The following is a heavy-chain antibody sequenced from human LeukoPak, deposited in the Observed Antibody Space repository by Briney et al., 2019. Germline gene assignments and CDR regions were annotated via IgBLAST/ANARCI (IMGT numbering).Heavy chain of an antibody. CDR1: GVSVSDGRYY. Sequence: PSQTLSLTCNVSGVSVSDGRYYWTWIRQHPGKGLEWIGYKYYSGSAKYNPSLKSRLTISVDTSKNQFSLQLTSVTAADTATYYCATPYCSIISCLDVFSMWGQGTRVTVSS. D-gene: IGHD2-2*01. V-gene: IGHV4-31*03. J-gene: IGHJ3*02. CDR3: ATPYCSIISCLDVFSM. CDR2: KYYSGSA.